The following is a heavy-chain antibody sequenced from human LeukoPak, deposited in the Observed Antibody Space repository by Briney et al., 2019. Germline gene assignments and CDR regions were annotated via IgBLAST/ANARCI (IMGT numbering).Heavy chain of an antibody. CDR1: GGSISSYY. V-gene: IGHV4-59*01. CDR2: IYYSGST. J-gene: IGHJ4*02. D-gene: IGHD5-18*01. CDR3: ARMYTAMVTVIDY. Sequence: SETLSLTCTVSGGSISSYYWSWIRQPPGKGLEWIGYIYYSGSTNYNPSLKSRVTISVDTSKNQFSLKLSSVTAADTAVYYCARMYTAMVTVIDYWGQGTLVTVS.